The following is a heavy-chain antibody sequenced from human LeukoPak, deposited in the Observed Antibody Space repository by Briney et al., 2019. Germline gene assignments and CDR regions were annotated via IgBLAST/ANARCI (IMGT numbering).Heavy chain of an antibody. CDR1: GFTFSDYY. CDR3: ARDRILNYYYYMDA. V-gene: IGHV3-11*04. J-gene: IGHJ6*03. D-gene: IGHD2/OR15-2a*01. Sequence: GGSLSLSCAASGFTFSDYYMSWIRQAPRTGLESVSYITSGGGTIYYADSVKGRFTISRDNAKNSLYLQMNSLRVEDTAVYYCARDRILNYYYYMDAWGRGTTVTVSS. CDR2: ITSGGGTI.